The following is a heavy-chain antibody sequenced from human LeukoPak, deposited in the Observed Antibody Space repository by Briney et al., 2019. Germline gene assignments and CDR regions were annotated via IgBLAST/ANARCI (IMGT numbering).Heavy chain of an antibody. CDR3: ARQTRANYLDS. Sequence: SETLSLTCNVSGGSISSYSWTWIRQPPGKGLEWIGYIYYGGSTNYNPSLKNRVTISVDTSKNQFSLNLTSVTAADTAVYYCARQTRANYLDSWGQGTLLTVSS. J-gene: IGHJ4*02. CDR1: GGSISSYS. CDR2: IYYGGST. D-gene: IGHD4-11*01. V-gene: IGHV4-59*01.